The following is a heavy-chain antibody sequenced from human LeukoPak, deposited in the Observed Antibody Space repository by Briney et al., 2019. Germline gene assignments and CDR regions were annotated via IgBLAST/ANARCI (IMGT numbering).Heavy chain of an antibody. CDR2: ISAYNGNT. CDR3: ARSDIVVVPAGSYGMDV. CDR1: GYTFTSYG. J-gene: IGHJ6*02. Sequence: ASVKVSCKASGYTFTSYGISWVRQAPGQGLEWMGWISAYNGNTNYAQKLQGRVTTTTDTSTSTAYMELRSLRSDDTAVYYCARSDIVVVPAGSYGMDVWGQGTTVTVSS. D-gene: IGHD2-2*01. V-gene: IGHV1-18*01.